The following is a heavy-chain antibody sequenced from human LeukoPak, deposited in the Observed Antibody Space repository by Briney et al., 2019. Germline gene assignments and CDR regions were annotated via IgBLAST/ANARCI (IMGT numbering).Heavy chain of an antibody. J-gene: IGHJ4*02. CDR1: GYTFTSYY. CDR2: INPSAGST. V-gene: IGHV1-46*01. CDR3: ARGGLQLLAPLDY. D-gene: IGHD5-18*01. Sequence: GASVNVSCKASGYTFTSYYMHWVRQAPGQGLEWMGIINPSAGSTSYAQKFQGRVTMTRDTSTSTVYMELSSLRSEDTAVCYCARGGLQLLAPLDYWGQGTLVTVSS.